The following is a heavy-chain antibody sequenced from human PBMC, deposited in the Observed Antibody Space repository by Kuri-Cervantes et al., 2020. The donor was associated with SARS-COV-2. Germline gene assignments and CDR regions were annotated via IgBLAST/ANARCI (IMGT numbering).Heavy chain of an antibody. D-gene: IGHD6-25*01. CDR3: ARDFQSKSGDYSYGMDV. CDR1: GDTFTGYY. J-gene: IGHJ6*02. CDR2: VNPNSGGT. Sequence: ASVQVFRKASGDTFTGYYMHWVAQDPGQGLEWMGWVNPNSGGTNYAQKFQGRVTMTRDTSISTAYMELSRLRSDDTAVYYCARDFQSKSGDYSYGMDVWGQGTTVTVSS. V-gene: IGHV1-2*02.